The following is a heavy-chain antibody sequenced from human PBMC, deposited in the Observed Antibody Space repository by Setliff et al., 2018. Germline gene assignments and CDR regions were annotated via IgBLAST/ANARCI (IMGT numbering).Heavy chain of an antibody. D-gene: IGHD2-15*01. CDR3: ARVGCSGGSCYGRSYYYMDV. V-gene: IGHV3-43*01. Sequence: GGSLRLSCAASGFRFNDYTMHWVRQAPGKGLEWVSLVTWDGGTTNYAESVKGRFTISRDNNKNSLYLRMNSLRAEDTALYYCARVGCSGGSCYGRSYYYMDVWGKGTTVTVSS. J-gene: IGHJ6*03. CDR1: GFRFNDYT. CDR2: VTWDGGTT.